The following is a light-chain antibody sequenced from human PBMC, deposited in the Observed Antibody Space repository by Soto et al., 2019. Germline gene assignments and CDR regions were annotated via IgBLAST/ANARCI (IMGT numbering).Light chain of an antibody. CDR3: QQYGSSPTWT. CDR1: QSASSNY. Sequence: EIVLTQSPGTLSLCPGEKATRSCRASQSASSNYLAWYQQKPGQAPRLLIYGASTRATGIPDRFSGSGSGTDFTLTISRLEPEDSAVYYCQQYGSSPTWTFGQGTKVDIK. V-gene: IGKV3-20*01. CDR2: GAS. J-gene: IGKJ1*01.